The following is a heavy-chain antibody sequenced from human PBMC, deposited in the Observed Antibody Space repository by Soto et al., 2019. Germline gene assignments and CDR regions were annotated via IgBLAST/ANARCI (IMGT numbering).Heavy chain of an antibody. CDR3: ATEGIVAYLRMYSYNYMDV. J-gene: IGHJ6*03. V-gene: IGHV3-11*01. CDR1: GFTFSDYY. D-gene: IGHD3-22*01. CDR2: ISNSGIAI. Sequence: QVQLVESGGDLVKPGGSLRLSCAASGFTFSDYYMTWIRQAPGKGLECVSYISNSGIAIYYPDSVKGRFTISRDNAKNSLYLQMNSLRVEDTAVYYCATEGIVAYLRMYSYNYMDVWGKGTTVTVSS.